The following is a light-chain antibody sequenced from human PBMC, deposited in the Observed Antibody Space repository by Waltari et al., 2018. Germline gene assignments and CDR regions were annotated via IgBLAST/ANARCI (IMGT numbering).Light chain of an antibody. CDR1: PAINNY. Sequence: DIQMTQSPSSLSASVGDRVTITCRASPAINNYLSWYQQKPGKAPKPLIYYASRLEKGVPSRFSGSRSGADYTLTISSLQPEDIATYYCQQYSNSPYTFGQGTKLEI. CDR2: YAS. V-gene: IGKV1-33*01. CDR3: QQYSNSPYT. J-gene: IGKJ2*01.